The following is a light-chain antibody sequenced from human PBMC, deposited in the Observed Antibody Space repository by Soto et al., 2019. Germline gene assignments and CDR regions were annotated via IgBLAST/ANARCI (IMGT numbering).Light chain of an antibody. CDR3: QQYGLPPHS. Sequence: EIVLTQSPGTLSLSPGERATLSCRASQSVYNNYLAWYQQKPGQTPRLLVNGASNRATGIPDRFSGGGSGTDFTLTISSLEPGDFAVYYCQQYGLPPHSFGQGTRVEIK. V-gene: IGKV3-20*01. CDR2: GAS. CDR1: QSVYNNY. J-gene: IGKJ2*01.